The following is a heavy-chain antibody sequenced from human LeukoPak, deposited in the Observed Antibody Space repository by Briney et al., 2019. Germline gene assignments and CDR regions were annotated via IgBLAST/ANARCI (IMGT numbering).Heavy chain of an antibody. J-gene: IGHJ4*02. CDR3: AREIYDGVDY. CDR2: ISGSGGST. Sequence: GGSLRLSCAASGFTFSIYAMSWVRQAPGKGLEWVSTISGSGGSTYYADSVKGRFTISRDNSKNTLYLQMNSLRAEDTAVYYCAREIYDGVDYWGQGTLVTVSS. CDR1: GFTFSIYA. V-gene: IGHV3-23*01. D-gene: IGHD3-16*01.